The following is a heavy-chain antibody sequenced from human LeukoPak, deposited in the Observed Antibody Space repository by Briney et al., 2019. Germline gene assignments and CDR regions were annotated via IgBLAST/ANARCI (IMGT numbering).Heavy chain of an antibody. CDR1: GDTFSSYA. CDR2: IIPIFGTA. D-gene: IGHD6-19*01. J-gene: IGHJ4*02. V-gene: IGHV1-69*13. CDR3: ARGRMAGTYVFDY. Sequence: SVNVTCKASGDTFSSYAISWVRQAPGQGLEWMGGIIPIFGTANYAQKFQGRVTITADESTSTAYMELSSLRSEDTAVYYCARGRMAGTYVFDYWGQGTLVTVSS.